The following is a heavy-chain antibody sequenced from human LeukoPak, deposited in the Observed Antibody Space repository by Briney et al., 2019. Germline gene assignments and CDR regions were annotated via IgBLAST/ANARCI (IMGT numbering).Heavy chain of an antibody. Sequence: ASVKLSCKASGYTFTGYYMHWVRQAPGQGLEWMGWINPNSGGTNYAQKFQGRVTMTRATSISTANLELSRLSSDATAVYYCARHLPSSSGWDPEDYWGQGTLVTVSS. CDR3: ARHLPSSSGWDPEDY. CDR1: GYTFTGYY. J-gene: IGHJ4*02. D-gene: IGHD6-19*01. V-gene: IGHV1-2*02. CDR2: INPNSGGT.